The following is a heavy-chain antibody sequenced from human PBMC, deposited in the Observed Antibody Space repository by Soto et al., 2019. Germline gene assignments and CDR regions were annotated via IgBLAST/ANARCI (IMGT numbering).Heavy chain of an antibody. CDR3: ARSAAYSSSWFDPLGYYFGK. CDR2: IIPIFGAA. CDR1: GGTFSSYP. D-gene: IGHD6-13*01. Sequence: QVQLVQSGAEVKKPGSSVRVSCKASGGTFSSYPISWVRQAPGQGLEWMGGIIPIFGAANYAQRFQGRVTITADKSTSTAYMDLSSLRSEDTAVYYCARSAAYSSSWFDPLGYYFGKWGQGTLVTVSS. V-gene: IGHV1-69*06. J-gene: IGHJ4*02.